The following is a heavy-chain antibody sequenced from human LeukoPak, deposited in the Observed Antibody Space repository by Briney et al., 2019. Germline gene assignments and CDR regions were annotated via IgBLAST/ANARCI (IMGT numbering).Heavy chain of an antibody. Sequence: PSETLSLTCTVSGYSISSGYYWGWIRQPPGKGLEWIGSIYHSGSTYYNPSLKSRVTISVDTSKNRFSLKLSSVTTADTAVYYCARYSGSYLLDYWGQGTLVTVSS. CDR2: IYHSGST. D-gene: IGHD1-26*01. CDR3: ARYSGSYLLDY. V-gene: IGHV4-38-2*02. J-gene: IGHJ4*02. CDR1: GYSISSGYY.